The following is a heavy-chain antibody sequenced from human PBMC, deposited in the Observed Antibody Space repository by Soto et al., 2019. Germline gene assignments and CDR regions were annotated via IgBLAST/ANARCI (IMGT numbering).Heavy chain of an antibody. Sequence: SEPLSLHRTVPGGSLSSYYWSWIRPPPGKGLEWIGYIYYSGSTNYNPSLKSRVTISIDTSKNQFSLKLSSVTAADTAVYYCARDLGPMYSSSSYWYFDLWGRDTLVTVSS. CDR1: GGSLSSYY. CDR3: ARDLGPMYSSSSYWYFDL. CDR2: IYYSGST. D-gene: IGHD6-13*01. V-gene: IGHV4-59*01. J-gene: IGHJ2*01.